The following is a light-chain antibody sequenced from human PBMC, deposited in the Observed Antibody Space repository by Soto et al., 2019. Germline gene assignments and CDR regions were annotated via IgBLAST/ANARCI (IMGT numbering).Light chain of an antibody. V-gene: IGLV1-47*01. Sequence: VLTQPPSASGTPGQSVTISCSGSTSNIGNNNVYWYQQHPETAPKLLIYRNGQRHTGVPDRFSGSKSGTSASLAISGLRSEDEADYYCAGWDDSLSGYVFGPGTKVTVL. CDR2: RNG. CDR1: TSNIGNNN. CDR3: AGWDDSLSGYV. J-gene: IGLJ1*01.